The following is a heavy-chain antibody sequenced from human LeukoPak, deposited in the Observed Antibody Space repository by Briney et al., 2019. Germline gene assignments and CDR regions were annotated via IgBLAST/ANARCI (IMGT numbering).Heavy chain of an antibody. V-gene: IGHV4-4*07. CDR3: AGYDYDDSTRGLDY. Sequence: KPSETLSLTCTVSGVSVSSFYWTWIRQPAGKGLEWIGRIYATGNTNFNPSLKSRVTMSIDTSKNQFSLKLSSVTAADTAVYYCAGYDYDDSTRGLDYWGQGTLVTVSS. CDR2: IYATGNT. J-gene: IGHJ4*02. D-gene: IGHD4-17*01. CDR1: GVSVSSFY.